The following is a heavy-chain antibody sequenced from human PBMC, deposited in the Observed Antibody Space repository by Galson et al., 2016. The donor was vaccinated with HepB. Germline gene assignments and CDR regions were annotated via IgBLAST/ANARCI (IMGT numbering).Heavy chain of an antibody. D-gene: IGHD3-3*01. V-gene: IGHV3-49*03. Sequence: SLRLSCAASGFTFADYHMIWFRQAPGKGLEWVSFIRPIRYGGTIEYADSLKGRFTISRDTAKSSVFLQMSGLRAEDTAIYYCTRGSRWSGYYPIDYWGRGTPVTVSS. J-gene: IGHJ4*02. CDR1: GFTFADYH. CDR2: IRPIRYGGTI. CDR3: TRGSRWSGYYPIDY.